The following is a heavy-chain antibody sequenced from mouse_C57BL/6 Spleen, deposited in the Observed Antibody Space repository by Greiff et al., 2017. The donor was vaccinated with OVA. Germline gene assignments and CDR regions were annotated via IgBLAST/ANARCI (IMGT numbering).Heavy chain of an antibody. Sequence: EVKLVESGGGLGKPGGSLNLPCSASGFPFRSYTMSWVPQTPGKRRGGGATISGGGGNTYYPDSVKGPFTISRDNAKNTLYLQMSSLWSQDTALYYCAREEGYYGSSYPFAYWGQGTLVTVSA. CDR3: AREEGYYGSSYPFAY. D-gene: IGHD1-1*01. V-gene: IGHV5-9*01. J-gene: IGHJ3*01. CDR1: GFPFRSYT. CDR2: ISGGGGNT.